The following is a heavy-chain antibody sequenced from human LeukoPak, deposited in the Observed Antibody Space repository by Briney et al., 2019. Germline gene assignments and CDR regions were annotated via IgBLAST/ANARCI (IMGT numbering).Heavy chain of an antibody. CDR2: IYYSGST. CDR3: ARHLLTVVTLEEIFDY. D-gene: IGHD4-23*01. Sequence: SETLSLTCTVSGGSISSSSYYWGWIRQPPGKGLEWIGSIYYSGSTYYNPSLKSRVTISVDTSKNQFSLKLSSVTAADTAVYYCARHLLTVVTLEEIFDYWGQGTLVTVSS. J-gene: IGHJ4*02. CDR1: GGSISSSSYY. V-gene: IGHV4-39*01.